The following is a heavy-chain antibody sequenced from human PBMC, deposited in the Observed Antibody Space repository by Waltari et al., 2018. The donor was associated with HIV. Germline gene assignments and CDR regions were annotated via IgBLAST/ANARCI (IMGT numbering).Heavy chain of an antibody. CDR3: ASARETMGVDFDS. J-gene: IGHJ4*02. D-gene: IGHD3-16*01. Sequence: QVQLVQSGAEVKKPGSSVKVSCKASGGAFSSYTINWVRKAPGQGLEWLGRIIPRSNTPNNAQKFQGRVTNTADKSTSTAYMELTSLRSDDTAVYYCASARETMGVDFDSWGLGTLVTVSS. CDR1: GGAFSSYT. CDR2: IIPRSNTP. V-gene: IGHV1-69*08.